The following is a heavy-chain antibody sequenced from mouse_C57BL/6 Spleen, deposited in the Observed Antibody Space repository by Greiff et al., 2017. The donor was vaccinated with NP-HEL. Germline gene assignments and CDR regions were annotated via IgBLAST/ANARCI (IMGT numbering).Heavy chain of an antibody. J-gene: IGHJ3*01. CDR2: INPNNGGT. CDR1: GYTFTDYN. CDR3: ARKGTGKGAGFAY. V-gene: IGHV1-22*01. Sequence: EVQLQQSGPELVKPGASVKMSCKASGYTFTDYNMHWVKQSHGKSLEWIGYINPNNGGTSYNQKFKGKATLTVNKSSSTAYMELRSLTSEDSAVYYCARKGTGKGAGFAYWGQGTLVTVSA. D-gene: IGHD4-1*01.